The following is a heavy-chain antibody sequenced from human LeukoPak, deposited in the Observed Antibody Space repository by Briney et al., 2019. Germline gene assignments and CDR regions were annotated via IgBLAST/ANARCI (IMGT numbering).Heavy chain of an antibody. V-gene: IGHV3-21*01. CDR2: ISSRSTYI. D-gene: IGHD5-24*01. Sequence: PGESLRLSCAASGFAFSDYSINWVRQAPGKGLEWVSSISSRSTYIYYADSVKGRFTISRDNAKNSMYLQMNDLRAEDTAVYYCARFRRDGSNYNDYWGQGTLVTVSS. J-gene: IGHJ4*02. CDR1: GFAFSDYS. CDR3: ARFRRDGSNYNDY.